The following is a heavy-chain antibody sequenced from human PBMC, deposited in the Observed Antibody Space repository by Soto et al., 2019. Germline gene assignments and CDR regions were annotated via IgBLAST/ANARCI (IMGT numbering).Heavy chain of an antibody. V-gene: IGHV1-8*02. D-gene: IGHD6-6*01. CDR2: MNPNSGNT. CDR1: CFTFTSYG. J-gene: IGHJ5*02. Sequence: ASVKVSCKASCFTFTSYGIRWVGQATGQGLEWMGWMNPNSGNTGYAQKFQGRVTMTRNTSINTAYMELSSLRSEDTAVYYCAREKGSSGFDPWGQGTLVTVSS. CDR3: AREKGSSGFDP.